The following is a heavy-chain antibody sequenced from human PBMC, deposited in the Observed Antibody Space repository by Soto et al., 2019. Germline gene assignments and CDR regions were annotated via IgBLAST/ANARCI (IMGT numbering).Heavy chain of an antibody. CDR1: GAPITINY. D-gene: IGHD2-15*01. Sequence: SETLSLTCTVSGAPITINYWSWIRQAPGKGLEWIGYIYYSGSTTYNPSLKSRVTMSADTSKDQFSLKLNSVTAADTAVYYCARDTGGPYDHWGPGSLVTVSS. CDR2: IYYSGST. V-gene: IGHV4-59*01. J-gene: IGHJ4*01. CDR3: ARDTGGPYDH.